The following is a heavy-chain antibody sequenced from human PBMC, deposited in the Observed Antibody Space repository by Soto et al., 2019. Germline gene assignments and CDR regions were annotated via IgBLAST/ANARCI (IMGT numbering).Heavy chain of an antibody. Sequence: GGSLRLSCAASGFTFSSYGMHWVRQAPGKGLEWVAVIWYDGSNKYYADSVKGRFTISRDNSKNTLYPQMNSLRAEDTAVYYCARDRVYYGSGSYFPYDAFDIWGQGTMVTVSS. CDR2: IWYDGSNK. CDR1: GFTFSSYG. D-gene: IGHD3-10*01. V-gene: IGHV3-33*01. CDR3: ARDRVYYGSGSYFPYDAFDI. J-gene: IGHJ3*02.